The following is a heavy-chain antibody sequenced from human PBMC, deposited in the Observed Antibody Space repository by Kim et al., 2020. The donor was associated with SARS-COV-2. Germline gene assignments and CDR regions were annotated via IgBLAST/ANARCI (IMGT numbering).Heavy chain of an antibody. D-gene: IGHD6-19*01. CDR3: TTDGSRAVAGPYYYYGMDV. J-gene: IGHJ6*02. V-gene: IGHV3-15*01. Sequence: GRFTISRDDSKNTLYLQMNSLKTEDTAVYYCTTDGSRAVAGPYYYYGMDVWGQGTTVTVSS.